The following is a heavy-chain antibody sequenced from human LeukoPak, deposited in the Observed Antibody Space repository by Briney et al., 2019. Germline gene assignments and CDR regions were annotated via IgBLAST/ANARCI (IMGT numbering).Heavy chain of an antibody. CDR2: IYYSGST. V-gene: IGHV4-39*01. J-gene: IGHJ4*02. Sequence: PSETLSLTCTVSGGSISSSSYYWGWIRQPPGKGLEWIGSIYYSGSTYYNPSLKSRVTISVDTSKNQFSLKLSSVTAADTAVYYCARHPTDYCDSSGLSNMIDYWGQGTLVTVSS. D-gene: IGHD3-22*01. CDR3: ARHPTDYCDSSGLSNMIDY. CDR1: GGSISSSSYY.